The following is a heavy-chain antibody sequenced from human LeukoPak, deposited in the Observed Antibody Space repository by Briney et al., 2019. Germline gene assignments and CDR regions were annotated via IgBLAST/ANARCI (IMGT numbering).Heavy chain of an antibody. J-gene: IGHJ4*02. CDR3: ARKGPYYDY. V-gene: IGHV1-2*02. Sequence: ASVKVSCKASEYTFTGYYVHWVRQAPGQGLEWMGWINPNSGGTNYAQKFQGRVTMTRDTSISTVYMELSSLRSDDTAVYYCARKGPYYDYWGQGTLVTVSS. CDR2: INPNSGGT. CDR1: EYTFTGYY.